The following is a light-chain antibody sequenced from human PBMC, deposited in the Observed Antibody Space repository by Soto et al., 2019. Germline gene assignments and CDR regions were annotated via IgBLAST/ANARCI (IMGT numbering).Light chain of an antibody. V-gene: IGKV3-11*01. CDR1: QSVSSN. Sequence: EIVMTQSPATLSVSPGERATLSCRASQSVSSNLAWYQQKPGQAPRLLIYDASNRATGIPARFSGSGSGTDFTLTISSLEPEDFAVYYCQHRSNWPSFGPGTKVDIK. J-gene: IGKJ3*01. CDR3: QHRSNWPS. CDR2: DAS.